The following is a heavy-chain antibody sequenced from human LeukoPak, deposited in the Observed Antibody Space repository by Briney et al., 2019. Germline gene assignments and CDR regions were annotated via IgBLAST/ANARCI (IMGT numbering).Heavy chain of an antibody. V-gene: IGHV4-38-2*02. D-gene: IGHD1-26*01. CDR3: AGDLDRSFLGRYYYYYYMDV. Sequence: SETLSLTCAVSGYSISGGYHWGWIRQPPGKGLEWIGIISHSGFTYYNPSLKSRVTISVDTSKNQFSLMLNSVTAADTAAYYCAGDLDRSFLGRYYYYYYMDVWGKGTTVTVSS. CDR2: ISHSGFT. CDR1: GYSISGGYH. J-gene: IGHJ6*03.